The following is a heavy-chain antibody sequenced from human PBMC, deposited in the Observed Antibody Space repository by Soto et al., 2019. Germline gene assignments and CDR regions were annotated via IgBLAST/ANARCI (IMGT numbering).Heavy chain of an antibody. CDR1: TCIGYG. J-gene: IGHJ6*02. V-gene: IGHV1-18*01. Sequence: TCIGYGGGCVLKYPGQGLEWMGWISAYNGNTNYAQKLQGRVTMTTDTSTSTAYMELRSLRSDDTAVFYCEQYTRDWLGAFALRGHGTTVPVSS. D-gene: IGHD2-2*01. CDR3: EQYTRDWLGAFAL. CDR2: ISAYNGNT.